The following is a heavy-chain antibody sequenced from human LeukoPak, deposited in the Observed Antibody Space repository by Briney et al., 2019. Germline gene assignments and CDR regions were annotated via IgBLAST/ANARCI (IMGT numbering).Heavy chain of an antibody. Sequence: QTGGSLRLSCAASGFTFSTFGMHWVRQAPGKGLEWVALIGSHGDNKYYADSVKGRLTISRDNSKNTLYLQMNSLRAEDTAVYYCAKDDRYSSSWYHQYYFDYWGQGTLVTVSS. CDR3: AKDDRYSSSWYHQYYFDY. J-gene: IGHJ4*02. CDR2: IGSHGDNK. CDR1: GFTFSTFG. D-gene: IGHD6-13*01. V-gene: IGHV3-30*02.